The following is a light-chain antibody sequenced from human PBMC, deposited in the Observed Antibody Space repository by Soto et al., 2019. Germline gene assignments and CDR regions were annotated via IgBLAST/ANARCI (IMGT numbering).Light chain of an antibody. CDR1: QSISNR. Sequence: DIQMTQSPSTLSASVGDRVTITCRASQSISNRLAWYQQKPGRAPKVLIYDASSLESGVPSRFSGSGSATEFILTISSLQPDDFATYYCQQSYSTPRTFGQGTKVDIK. J-gene: IGKJ1*01. V-gene: IGKV1-5*01. CDR3: QQSYSTPRT. CDR2: DAS.